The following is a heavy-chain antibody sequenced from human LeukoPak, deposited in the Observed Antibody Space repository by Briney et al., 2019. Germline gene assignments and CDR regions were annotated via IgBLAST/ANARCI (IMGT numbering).Heavy chain of an antibody. Sequence: GESLKISCKGSGYXFTSYWICWVRQMPGKGLEWVGIIYPGDSDTRYSPSFQGQVTISADKSITTAYLQWSSLKASDTAMYYCARHQESSGWRTFDYWGQGTLVTVSS. CDR2: IYPGDSDT. D-gene: IGHD6-19*01. CDR3: ARHQESSGWRTFDY. J-gene: IGHJ4*02. CDR1: GYXFTSYW. V-gene: IGHV5-51*01.